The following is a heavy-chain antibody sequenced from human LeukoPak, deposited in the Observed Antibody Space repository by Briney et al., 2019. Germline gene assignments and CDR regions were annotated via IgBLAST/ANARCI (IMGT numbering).Heavy chain of an antibody. CDR3: ARARAAAGIEIDY. J-gene: IGHJ4*02. V-gene: IGHV4-39*01. Sequence: PSETLSLTCTVSGGSISNRNYHWGWIRQPPGKGLEWIGSICSSGSAYYNPSLKSRVTTSIDTSKNQFSLRLTSVTAADTAVYYCARARAAAGIEIDYWGQGTLVTVSS. CDR1: GGSISNRNYH. CDR2: ICSSGSA. D-gene: IGHD6-13*01.